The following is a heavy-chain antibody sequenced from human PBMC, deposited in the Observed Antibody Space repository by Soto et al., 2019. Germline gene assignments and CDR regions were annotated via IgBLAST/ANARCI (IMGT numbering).Heavy chain of an antibody. CDR1: GGSISSYY. Sequence: SETLSLTCTVSGGSISSYYWSWIRQPPGKGLEWIGYIYYSGSTNYNPSLKSRVTISVDTSKNQFSLKLSSVTAADTAVYYCARSPRDIVVVPAAMWDYYYMDVWGKGTTVTVSS. D-gene: IGHD2-2*01. J-gene: IGHJ6*03. V-gene: IGHV4-59*01. CDR3: ARSPRDIVVVPAAMWDYYYMDV. CDR2: IYYSGST.